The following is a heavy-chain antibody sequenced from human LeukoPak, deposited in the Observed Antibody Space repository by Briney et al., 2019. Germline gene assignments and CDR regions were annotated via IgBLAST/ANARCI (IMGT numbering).Heavy chain of an antibody. V-gene: IGHV1-2*02. D-gene: IGHD1-26*01. Sequence: GASVKVSCKASGYTFTGYYMHWVRQAPGQGLEWMGWINPNSGGTNYAQKFQGRVTMTRDTSISTAYMELSRLRSDDTAVYYCARERWGLPARWFDPWGQGTLVTVSS. J-gene: IGHJ5*02. CDR3: ARERWGLPARWFDP. CDR1: GYTFTGYY. CDR2: INPNSGGT.